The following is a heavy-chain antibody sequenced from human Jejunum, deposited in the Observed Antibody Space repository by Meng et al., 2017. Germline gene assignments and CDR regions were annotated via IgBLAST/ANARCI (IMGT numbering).Heavy chain of an antibody. Sequence: GGSLRLSCEASGFSFSGSSMNWVRQAPGKGLEWVSFISSSSSYEYYADSMKGRFTISRDNSKNSLYLQMNSLRGEDTAVYYCASSPPPYGGYTSYYFDYWGQGTLVTVSS. J-gene: IGHJ4*02. CDR3: ASSPPPYGGYTSYYFDY. CDR2: ISSSSSYE. D-gene: IGHD5-12*01. CDR1: GFSFSGSS. V-gene: IGHV3-21*01.